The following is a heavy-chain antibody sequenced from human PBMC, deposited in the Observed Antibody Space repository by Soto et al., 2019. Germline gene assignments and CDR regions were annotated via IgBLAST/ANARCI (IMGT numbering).Heavy chain of an antibody. Sequence: PSETLSLTCTGSGGSISSGGYYWSWIRQYPGKGLEWIGYIYYSGGTYYNPSLKSRVTISVDTSKNQFSLKLSSVTAADTAVYYCARGGLTRYSCGYNYFDYWGQGTLVTVSS. CDR3: ARGGLTRYSCGYNYFDY. D-gene: IGHD5-18*01. J-gene: IGHJ4*02. CDR1: GGSISSGGYY. CDR2: IYYSGGT. V-gene: IGHV4-31*03.